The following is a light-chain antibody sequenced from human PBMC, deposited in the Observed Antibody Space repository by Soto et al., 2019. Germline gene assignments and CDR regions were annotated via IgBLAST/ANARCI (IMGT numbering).Light chain of an antibody. CDR1: QSLLHSPNNKNY. J-gene: IGKJ3*01. CDR3: QQYRWTPLT. Sequence: DIVMTQSPDSLAVSLGERATINCKSSQSLLHSPNNKNYLAWYQQKPRQPPKLLIYWASTRESGVPDRFSGSGSGTDFTLTINSLHAEDVAVHFCQQYRWTPLTSGPGTKVDIK. V-gene: IGKV4-1*01. CDR2: WAS.